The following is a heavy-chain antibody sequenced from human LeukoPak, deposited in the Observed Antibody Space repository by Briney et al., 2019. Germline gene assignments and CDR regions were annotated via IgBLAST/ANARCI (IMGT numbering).Heavy chain of an antibody. D-gene: IGHD2-21*02. Sequence: GASVKVSCKASGYTFTSYAMHWVRQAPGQRLEWMGWINAGNGNTKYSQEFQGRVTITRDTSASTAYMELSSLRSEDMAVYYCARGALYCGGDCPTYYFDYWGQGTLVTVSS. V-gene: IGHV1-3*03. J-gene: IGHJ4*02. CDR2: INAGNGNT. CDR1: GYTFTSYA. CDR3: ARGALYCGGDCPTYYFDY.